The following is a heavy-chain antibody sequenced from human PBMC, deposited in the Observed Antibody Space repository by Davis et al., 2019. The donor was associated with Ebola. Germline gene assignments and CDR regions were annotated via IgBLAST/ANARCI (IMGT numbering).Heavy chain of an antibody. CDR2: IYHSGST. CDR1: GGSISSSSYY. D-gene: IGHD6-19*01. CDR3: ARWKVAVAGFDY. Sequence: PGGSLRLSCTVSGGSISSSSYYWGWIRQPPGKGLEWIGSIYHSGSTYYNPSLKSRVTISVDTSKNQFSLKLSSVTAADTAVYYCARWKVAVAGFDYWGQGTLVTVSS. V-gene: IGHV4-39*07. J-gene: IGHJ4*02.